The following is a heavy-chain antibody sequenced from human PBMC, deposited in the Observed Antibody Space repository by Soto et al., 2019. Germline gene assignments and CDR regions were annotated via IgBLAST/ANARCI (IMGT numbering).Heavy chain of an antibody. CDR3: ARDQIDSGSYYHLDY. CDR1: GFTFSSYW. D-gene: IGHD1-26*01. Sequence: GLSLRLSCEGSGFTFSSYWMHWVLQNPVKGLMWVSRIHNDGSTTRYADSVKGRFTISRDNAKNTLYLQMSSLRSEDTAVYYCARDQIDSGSYYHLDYWGQGTLVAVSS. V-gene: IGHV3-74*01. CDR2: IHNDGSTT. J-gene: IGHJ4*02.